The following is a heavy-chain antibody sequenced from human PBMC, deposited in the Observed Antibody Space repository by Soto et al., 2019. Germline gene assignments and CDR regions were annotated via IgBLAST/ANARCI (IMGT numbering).Heavy chain of an antibody. D-gene: IGHD5-12*01. CDR1: GYTFSNFG. Sequence: ASVKVSCKASGYTFSNFGLSWVRQAPGQGLEWMGWISPSNGQTIYAQNFHGRVTMTTDTSTATAHMELRSLISDDTAVYYCARDRGQSSGYLWGQGTLVTVSS. V-gene: IGHV1-18*01. CDR2: ISPSNGQT. J-gene: IGHJ4*02. CDR3: ARDRGQSSGYL.